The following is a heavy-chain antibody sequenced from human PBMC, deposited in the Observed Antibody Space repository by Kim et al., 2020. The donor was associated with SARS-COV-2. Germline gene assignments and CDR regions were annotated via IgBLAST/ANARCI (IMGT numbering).Heavy chain of an antibody. V-gene: IGHV4-39*01. CDR1: GGSISSSSYY. J-gene: IGHJ4*02. Sequence: SETLSLTCTVSGGSISSSSYYWGWIRQPPGKGLEWIGSIYYSGSTYYNPSLKSRVTISVDTSKNQFSLKLSSVTAADTAVYYCASLKYYDFWSGSLYYFDYWGQGTLVTVSS. D-gene: IGHD3-3*01. CDR3: ASLKYYDFWSGSLYYFDY. CDR2: IYYSGST.